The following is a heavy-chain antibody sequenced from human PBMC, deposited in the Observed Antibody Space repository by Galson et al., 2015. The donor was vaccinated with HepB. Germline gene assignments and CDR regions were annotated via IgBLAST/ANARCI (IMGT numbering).Heavy chain of an antibody. J-gene: IGHJ4*02. V-gene: IGHV3-48*01. Sequence: SLRXXXAAXXFTFSRYSMNWVRQAPGKGLEWVSYISSSSSTIYYADSVKGRFTMSRDNAKNSLYLQMKSLXAEDTXXXXCARXXXVAXXXDXXXKGSLGT. CDR1: XFTFSRYS. D-gene: IGHD6-19*01. CDR2: ISSSSSTI. CDR3: ARXXXVAXXXDX.